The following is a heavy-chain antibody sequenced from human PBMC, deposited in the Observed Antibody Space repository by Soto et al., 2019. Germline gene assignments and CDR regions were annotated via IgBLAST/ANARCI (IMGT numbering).Heavy chain of an antibody. CDR3: ARASSSSSAADY. V-gene: IGHV4-31*03. CDR1: GESISSGGYY. D-gene: IGHD6-6*01. CDR2: IYDSESA. J-gene: IGHJ4*02. Sequence: QVQLQESGPGLVKPSQTPSLTCNVSGESISSGGYYWSWIRHHPGKGLEWIGYIYDSESAYYNPSLKSRVTISMDTSKNHFAMRLSSVTGADTAVYYCARASSSSSAADYWGQGTLVTVSS.